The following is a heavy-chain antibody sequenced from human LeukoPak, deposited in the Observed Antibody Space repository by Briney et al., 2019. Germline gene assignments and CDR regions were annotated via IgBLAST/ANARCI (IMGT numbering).Heavy chain of an antibody. J-gene: IGHJ4*02. Sequence: GGSLRLSCAASGFTFRTSDMSWVRQAPGKGLEWVPVISGTGGSTYYADSVKGRFTISRDYSKNTLYLQMNSLRAEDTAVYYCAKDTASFDWWGQGTLVTVSS. D-gene: IGHD4-17*01. V-gene: IGHV3-23*01. CDR1: GFTFRTSD. CDR2: ISGTGGST. CDR3: AKDTASFDW.